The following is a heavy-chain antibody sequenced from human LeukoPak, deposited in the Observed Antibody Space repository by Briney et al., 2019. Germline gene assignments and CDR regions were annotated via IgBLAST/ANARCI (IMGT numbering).Heavy chain of an antibody. Sequence: PSETLSLTCAVYGGSFSGYYWSWIRQPPGKGLEWIGEINHSGSTNYNPSLKSRVTTSVDTSKNQFSLKLSSVTAADTAVYYCARAIGVTAWGRYYYYYYYMDVWGKGTTVTVSS. CDR3: ARAIGVTAWGRYYYYYYYMDV. D-gene: IGHD2-8*01. V-gene: IGHV4-34*01. CDR1: GGSFSGYY. CDR2: INHSGST. J-gene: IGHJ6*03.